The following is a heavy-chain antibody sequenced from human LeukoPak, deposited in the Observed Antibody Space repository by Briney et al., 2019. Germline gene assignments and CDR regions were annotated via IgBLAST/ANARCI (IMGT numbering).Heavy chain of an antibody. D-gene: IGHD6-13*01. CDR3: AKGGLSSSWYGYYFDY. CDR2: ISGSGGST. CDR1: GFTFSSYA. V-gene: IGHV3-23*01. J-gene: IGHJ4*02. Sequence: GGSLRLSCAASGFTFSSYAMSWVRQAPGKGLEWVSAISGSGGSTYYADSVKGRFTISRDNSKNTLYLQMNSLRAEDTAVYYCAKGGLSSSWYGYYFDYWGQGTRVTVSS.